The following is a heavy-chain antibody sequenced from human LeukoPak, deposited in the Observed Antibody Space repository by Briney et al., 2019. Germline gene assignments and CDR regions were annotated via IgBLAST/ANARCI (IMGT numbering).Heavy chain of an antibody. CDR3: ARVWGPSYYYYMDV. Sequence: SETLSLTCTVSGGSISSSIYYWGWIRHPPGKGLEGMGSIYYSGSTYYNPSLKSRVTISVDTSKNQFSLKLSSVTAADTAVYYCARVWGPSYYYYMDVWGKGTTVTVSS. V-gene: IGHV4-39*07. CDR2: IYYSGST. J-gene: IGHJ6*03. CDR1: GGSISSSIYY. D-gene: IGHD7-27*01.